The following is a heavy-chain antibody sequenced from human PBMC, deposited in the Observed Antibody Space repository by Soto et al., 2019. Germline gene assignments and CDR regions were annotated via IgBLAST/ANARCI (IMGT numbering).Heavy chain of an antibody. CDR2: IKQDGSKA. CDR3: ARDFYGGFSYGPGDS. D-gene: IGHD2-15*01. Sequence: WGSLLLSCAASGFAFWGDLMNWVRQAPGKGLEWVANIKQDGSKAQYLESVRGRFTISRDNSKSSVYLQMNSLRAEDTALYYCARDFYGGFSYGPGDSWGQGTLGTVSS. V-gene: IGHV3-7*01. J-gene: IGHJ4*02. CDR1: GFAFWGDL.